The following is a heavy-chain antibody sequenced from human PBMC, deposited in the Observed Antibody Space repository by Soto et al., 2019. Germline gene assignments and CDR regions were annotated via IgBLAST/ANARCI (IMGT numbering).Heavy chain of an antibody. D-gene: IGHD3-22*01. CDR2: ISYSGTYI. CDR1: GFTFSNYN. CDR3: ASRDRSGYYPYYFDY. Sequence: PVGSLRLSCAASGFTFSNYNMNWVRQAPGKGLEWVSSISYSGTYIYYADSVKGRFTISRDNAKNSLYLQMNSLRAEDTAVYYCASRDRSGYYPYYFDYWGQGALVTVSS. J-gene: IGHJ4*02. V-gene: IGHV3-21*01.